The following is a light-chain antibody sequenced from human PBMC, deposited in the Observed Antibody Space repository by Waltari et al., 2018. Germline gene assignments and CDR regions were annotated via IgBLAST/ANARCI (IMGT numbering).Light chain of an antibody. CDR3: QSADSSISYVV. CDR1: AFPRQY. Sequence: SYELPQPPSVSVSPGQTARITCSGDAFPRQYTYWYQQKPGQAPVLVISQDSERPSGIPERFSGSSSGTTVTLTISGVQAEDEADYYCQSADSSISYVVFGGGTKLTVL. V-gene: IGLV3-25*03. CDR2: QDS. J-gene: IGLJ2*01.